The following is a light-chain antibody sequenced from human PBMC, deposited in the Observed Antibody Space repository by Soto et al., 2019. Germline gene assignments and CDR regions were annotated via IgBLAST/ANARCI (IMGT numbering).Light chain of an antibody. V-gene: IGKV1D-16*01. CDR1: QSIRSW. CDR3: LLDFSYFWA. CDR2: AAS. Sequence: DIQMTQSPFTLSASVGDRVTITCRASQSIRSWLAWYQIKADKAPKSLIYAASIFQVGVPSRFSGSGFGTDFTHTISSLQPEDFATYYCLLDFSYFWAFGQGTKVDIK. J-gene: IGKJ1*01.